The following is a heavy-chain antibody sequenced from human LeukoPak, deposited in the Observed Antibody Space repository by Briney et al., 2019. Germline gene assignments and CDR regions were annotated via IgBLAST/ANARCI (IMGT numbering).Heavy chain of an antibody. CDR2: INNDGSST. J-gene: IGHJ5*02. V-gene: IGHV3-74*01. Sequence: PGGSLRLSCAASGFTFSSYWMHWVRQPPGKGLVWVSRINNDGSSTSYADSVKGRFTISRDNAKNTLYLQMNSLRAEDTAVYYCARPTKEGSSWYWWFDPWGQGTLVTVSS. CDR3: ARPTKEGSSWYWWFDP. CDR1: GFTFSSYW. D-gene: IGHD6-13*01.